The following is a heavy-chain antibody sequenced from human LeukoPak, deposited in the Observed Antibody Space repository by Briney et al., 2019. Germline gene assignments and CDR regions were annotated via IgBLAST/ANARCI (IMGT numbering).Heavy chain of an antibody. J-gene: IGHJ4*02. V-gene: IGHV1-18*01. Sequence: ASVKVSCKASGYTFTSYGISWVRQAPGQGLEWMGWISAYNDNTNYAQKLQGRVTMTTDTSTSTAYMELRSLRSDDTAVYYCARGGLRGDGSGNNDYWGQGTLVTVSS. CDR2: ISAYNDNT. CDR3: ARGGLRGDGSGNNDY. CDR1: GYTFTSYG. D-gene: IGHD3-10*01.